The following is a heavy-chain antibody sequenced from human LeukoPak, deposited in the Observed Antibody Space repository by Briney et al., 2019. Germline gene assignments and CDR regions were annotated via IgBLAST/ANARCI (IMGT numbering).Heavy chain of an antibody. J-gene: IGHJ4*02. D-gene: IGHD2-2*01. CDR3: ARSGEGYCSSTSCYEFDY. CDR1: GGSFSGYY. Sequence: SETLSLTCAVYGGSFSGYYWSWIRQPPGKGLEWIGEINHSGSTNYNPSLKSRVTISVDTSKNQFSLKLSSVTVADTAVYYCARSGEGYCSSTSCYEFDYWGQGTLVTVSS. V-gene: IGHV4-34*01. CDR2: INHSGST.